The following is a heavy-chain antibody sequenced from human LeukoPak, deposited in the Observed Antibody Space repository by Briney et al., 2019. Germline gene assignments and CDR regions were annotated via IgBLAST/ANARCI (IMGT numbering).Heavy chain of an antibody. CDR3: GRQPCSGGSCYADY. D-gene: IGHD2-15*01. CDR1: GGSISSSGFY. CDR2: ISYSGRT. Sequence: PSETLSLTCTVSGGSISSSGFYWGWIRQPPGKGLEWIGTISYSGRTYSNPSLKSRVTISVDTSENQFSLRMSSVTAADTAVYYCGRQPCSGGSCYADYWGQGTLATVSS. J-gene: IGHJ4*02. V-gene: IGHV4-39*01.